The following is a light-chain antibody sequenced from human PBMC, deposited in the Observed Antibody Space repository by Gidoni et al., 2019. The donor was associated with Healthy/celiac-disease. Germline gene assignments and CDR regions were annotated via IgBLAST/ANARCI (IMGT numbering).Light chain of an antibody. Sequence: EIVMTQSPATLSVPPGERATLSCRASQSVSSNLAWYQQKPGQAPRLLIYGASTRATGIPARFSGSGSGTEFTLTISSLQSEDFAVYYCQQYNNWPPVFXPXTKVDIK. J-gene: IGKJ3*01. V-gene: IGKV3-15*01. CDR3: QQYNNWPPV. CDR2: GAS. CDR1: QSVSSN.